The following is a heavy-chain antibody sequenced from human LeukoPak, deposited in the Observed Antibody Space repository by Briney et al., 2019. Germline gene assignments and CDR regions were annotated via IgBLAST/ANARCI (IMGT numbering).Heavy chain of an antibody. CDR2: ISGSGGST. Sequence: GGSLRLSCAASGFTFSSYAMNWVRQAPGKGLEWVSVISGSGGSTDYADSVKGLFTISRDNSENTLYLQMNSLRAEDTAVYYCAKSDSSSWYEFYPWGQGTLVTVSS. D-gene: IGHD6-13*01. CDR1: GFTFSSYA. J-gene: IGHJ5*02. V-gene: IGHV3-23*01. CDR3: AKSDSSSWYEFYP.